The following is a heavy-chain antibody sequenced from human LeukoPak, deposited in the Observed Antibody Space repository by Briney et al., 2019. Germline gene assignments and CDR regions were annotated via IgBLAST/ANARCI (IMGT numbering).Heavy chain of an antibody. V-gene: IGHV3-7*05. D-gene: IGHD1-26*01. CDR3: AYRNNFEY. CDR2: IKADGSEK. CDR1: GFSFSGHW. Sequence: GGSLRLSCAASGFSFSGHWMNWVRQPPGKGLEWVANIKADGSEKYYVDSVKGRFTVSRDDAKRTVDLQMDNLRAEDTAIYYCAYRNNFEYWGQGALVTVSS. J-gene: IGHJ4*02.